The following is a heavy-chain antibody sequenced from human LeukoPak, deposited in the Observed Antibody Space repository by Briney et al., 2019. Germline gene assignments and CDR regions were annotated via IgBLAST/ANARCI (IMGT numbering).Heavy chain of an antibody. V-gene: IGHV3-23*01. CDR3: AKSIGNSGSYFRYFDY. CDR1: GFTFSSFA. Sequence: PGGSLRLSCAASGFTFSSFAMSWVRQAPGKGLEWVSDLSGSGTSTCYADSVKGRFTISRDSSKNMLYLQMNSLRAEDTAIYYCAKSIGNSGSYFRYFDYWGQGTLVTVSS. J-gene: IGHJ4*02. CDR2: LSGSGTST. D-gene: IGHD1-26*01.